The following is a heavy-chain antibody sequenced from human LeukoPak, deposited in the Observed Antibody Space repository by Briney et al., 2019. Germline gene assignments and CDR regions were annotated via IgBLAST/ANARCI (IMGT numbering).Heavy chain of an antibody. CDR3: ARAAMTTVTTAY. CDR2: ISYDGSNK. D-gene: IGHD4-17*01. CDR1: GFTFSSYG. V-gene: IGHV3-30*03. J-gene: IGHJ4*02. Sequence: GGSLRLSCAASGFTFSSYGMHWVRQAPGKGLEWVAVISYDGSNKYYADSVKGRFTISRDDSKNTLYLQMNSLRAEDTAVYYCARAAMTTVTTAYWGQGTLVTVSS.